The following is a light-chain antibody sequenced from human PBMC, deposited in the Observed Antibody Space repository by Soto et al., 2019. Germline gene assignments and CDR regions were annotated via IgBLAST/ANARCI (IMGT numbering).Light chain of an antibody. CDR3: QQDYNLPPT. J-gene: IGKJ5*01. Sequence: EIVMTQSPATLSLSPGERATLSCRASQSVSSSYLSWNQQKPGQAPRLLIYGASTRATRIPARFSGSGSGTDFTLTISSLHPEDVAVYYCQQDYNLPPTFGQGTRLEIK. CDR2: GAS. CDR1: QSVSSSY. V-gene: IGKV3D-7*01.